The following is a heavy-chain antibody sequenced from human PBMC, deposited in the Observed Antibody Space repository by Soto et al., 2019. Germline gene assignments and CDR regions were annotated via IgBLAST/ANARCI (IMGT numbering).Heavy chain of an antibody. J-gene: IGHJ6*02. CDR1: GCSISTYY. CDR3: TRDSIKPQYGMDV. CDR2: FYDGGST. Sequence: ETLSLTCNVSGCSISTYYWSWIRPPPGKGLEWIGYFYDGGSTNSNPSLKSRVTISVDTSKNQFSLKLTSVTAADTAVYYCTRDSIKPQYGMDVWGQGTTVTVSS. V-gene: IGHV4-59*01.